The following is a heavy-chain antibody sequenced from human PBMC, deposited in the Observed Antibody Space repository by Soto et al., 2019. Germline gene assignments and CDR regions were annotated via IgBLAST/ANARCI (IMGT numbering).Heavy chain of an antibody. D-gene: IGHD1-1*01. V-gene: IGHV4-31*03. CDR3: ARRREGTSNSDS. Sequence: SETLSLTCTVSGGSISSGGYYWTWIRQHPGKGLEWIGNIYHSGTSYYNPSLKSRVAISVDTSKNQFSLRLSSVTAADTAVYYCARRREGTSNSDSWGQGTLVTVSS. CDR2: IYHSGTS. CDR1: GGSISSGGYY. J-gene: IGHJ4*02.